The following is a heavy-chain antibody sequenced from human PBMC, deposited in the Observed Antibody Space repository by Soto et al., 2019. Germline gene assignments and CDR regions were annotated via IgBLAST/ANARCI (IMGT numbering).Heavy chain of an antibody. V-gene: IGHV5-51*01. Sequence: PGESLKISCKGSGYSFTSYWIGWVRQMPGKGLEWMGIIYPGDSDTRYSPSFQGQVTISADKSISTAYLQWCSLKASDTAMYYCAILSYYDFWSGYSSYYYHYGMDVWGQGTTVTVSS. J-gene: IGHJ6*02. CDR1: GYSFTSYW. D-gene: IGHD3-3*01. CDR3: AILSYYDFWSGYSSYYYHYGMDV. CDR2: IYPGDSDT.